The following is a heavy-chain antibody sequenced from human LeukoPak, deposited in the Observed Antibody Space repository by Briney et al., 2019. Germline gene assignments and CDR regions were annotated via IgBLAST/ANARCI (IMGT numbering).Heavy chain of an antibody. D-gene: IGHD2-2*01. J-gene: IGHJ6*02. V-gene: IGHV1-18*01. CDR2: ISAYNGNT. CDR1: GYTFTSYG. Sequence: ASVKVSCKASGYTFTSYGISWVRQAPRQGLEWMGWISAYNGNTNYAQKLQGRVTMTTDTSTSTAYMELRSLRSDDTAVHYCAGVDCSSTSCYQYYYYYGMDVWGQGTTVTGSS. CDR3: AGVDCSSTSCYQYYYYYGMDV.